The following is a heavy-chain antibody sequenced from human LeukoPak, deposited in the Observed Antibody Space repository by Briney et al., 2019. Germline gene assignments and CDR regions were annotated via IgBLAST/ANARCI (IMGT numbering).Heavy chain of an antibody. CDR3: ARWLGHCSSTSCYQPFDY. CDR2: IFPGDSDA. V-gene: IGHV5-51*01. CDR1: GYSFTSYW. D-gene: IGHD2-2*01. J-gene: IGHJ4*02. Sequence: NLGESLKISCKGSGYSFTSYWIGWVRQMPGKGLDWMGIIFPGDSDARYSPSFQGQVTISADKSISTAYLQSSSLKVSDTAMYYCARWLGHCSSTSCYQPFDYWGQGTLVTVSS.